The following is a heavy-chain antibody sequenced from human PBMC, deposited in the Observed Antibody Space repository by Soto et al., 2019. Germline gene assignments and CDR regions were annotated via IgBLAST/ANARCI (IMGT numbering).Heavy chain of an antibody. CDR3: ARRMGSIAGYNWFDP. CDR1: GFTFSDHY. V-gene: IGHV3-72*01. D-gene: IGHD6-6*01. J-gene: IGHJ5*02. CDR2: TRNKANSYTT. Sequence: GGSLRLSCAASGFTFSDHYMDWVRQAPGKGLEWVGRTRNKANSYTTECAASVKGRFTISRDDSKNSLYLQMNSLKTEDTAVYYCARRMGSIAGYNWFDPWGQGTLVTISS.